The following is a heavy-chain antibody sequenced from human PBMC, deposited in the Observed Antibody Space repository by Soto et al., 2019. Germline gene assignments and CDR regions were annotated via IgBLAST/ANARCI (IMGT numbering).Heavy chain of an antibody. V-gene: IGHV4-34*01. J-gene: IGHJ6*02. CDR3: ARVTTIFGVVPGGMDV. Sequence: SETLSLTCAVYGGSFSGYYWRWIRQPPGKGLEWIGEINHSGSTNYNPSLKSRVTISVDTSKNQFSLKLSSVTAADTAVYYCARVTTIFGVVPGGMDVWGQGTTVTVSS. D-gene: IGHD3-3*01. CDR2: INHSGST. CDR1: GGSFSGYY.